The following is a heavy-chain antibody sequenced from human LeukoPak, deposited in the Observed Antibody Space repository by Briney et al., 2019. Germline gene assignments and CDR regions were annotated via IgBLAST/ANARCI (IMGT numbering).Heavy chain of an antibody. J-gene: IGHJ4*02. D-gene: IGHD1-26*01. V-gene: IGHV1-2*02. CDR1: GYTFTGYY. CDR2: INPNSGGT. Sequence: ASVKVSCKASGYTFTGYYMHWVRPAPGQGLEWMGWINPNSGGTNYAQKFQGRVTMTRDTSISTAYMELSRLRSDDTAVYYCARGEWELITYFDYWGQGTLVTVSS. CDR3: ARGEWELITYFDY.